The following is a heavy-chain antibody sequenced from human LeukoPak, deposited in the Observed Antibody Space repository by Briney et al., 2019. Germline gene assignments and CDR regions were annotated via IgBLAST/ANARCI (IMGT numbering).Heavy chain of an antibody. J-gene: IGHJ4*02. D-gene: IGHD3-10*01. CDR1: GFTFSTYN. CDR3: ARAKPKNMVRGLIMRRESRYYFDY. V-gene: IGHV3-21*04. CDR2: ITSSSSYT. Sequence: SGGSLRLSCAASGFTFSTYNMNWVRQAPGKGLEWVSSITSSSSYTFYADSVRGRFTISRDNAKNSLYLQMNSLRAEDTAVYYCARAKPKNMVRGLIMRRESRYYFDYWGQGTLVTVSS.